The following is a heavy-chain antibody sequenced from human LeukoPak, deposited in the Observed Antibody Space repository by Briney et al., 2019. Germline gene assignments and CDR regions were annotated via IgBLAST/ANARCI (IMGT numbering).Heavy chain of an antibody. CDR3: ARDAAVVVPAAPNWFDP. V-gene: IGHV4-38-2*02. D-gene: IGHD2-2*01. Sequence: SETLSLTCTVSGYSISSGYYWGWIRQPPGKGLEWIGSIYHSGSTYYNPSLKSRVTISVDTSKNQFSLKLSSVTAADTAVYYCARDAAVVVPAAPNWFDPWGQETLVTVSS. J-gene: IGHJ5*02. CDR1: GYSISSGYY. CDR2: IYHSGST.